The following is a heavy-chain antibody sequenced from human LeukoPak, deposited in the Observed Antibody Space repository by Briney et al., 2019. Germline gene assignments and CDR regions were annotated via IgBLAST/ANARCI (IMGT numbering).Heavy chain of an antibody. D-gene: IGHD1-26*01. CDR2: MNPNSGNT. Sequence: ASVKVSCKASGYTFTSYDINWVRQATGQGLEWMGWMNPNSGNTGYAQKFQGRVTMTRNTSISTAYMELSRLRSDDTAVYYCAAEWEPAVGWFEPWGQGTLVTVSS. CDR1: GYTFTSYD. V-gene: IGHV1-8*01. CDR3: AAEWEPAVGWFEP. J-gene: IGHJ5*02.